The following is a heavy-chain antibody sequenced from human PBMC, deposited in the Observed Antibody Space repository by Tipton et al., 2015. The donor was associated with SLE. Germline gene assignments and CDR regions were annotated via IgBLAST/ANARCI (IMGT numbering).Heavy chain of an antibody. CDR2: VYFSGST. V-gene: IGHV4-61*08. CDR3: ARSRGGFDY. CDR1: GGSISSNDYY. J-gene: IGHJ4*02. Sequence: TLSLTCTVSGGSISSNDYYWSWIRQPPGKGLEWIGYVYFSGSTTYNPSLKGRVTMSIDTSRNQFSLKLRSVTAADTAVYYCARSRGGFDYWGQGTLVSVSS.